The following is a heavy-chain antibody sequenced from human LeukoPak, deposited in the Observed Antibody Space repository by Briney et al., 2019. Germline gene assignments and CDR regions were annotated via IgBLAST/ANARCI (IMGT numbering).Heavy chain of an antibody. CDR1: GYTLTELS. D-gene: IGHD5-12*01. CDR3: ATVGYSGYDWEVFYFDY. Sequence: ASVTVSCTVSGYTLTELSMHWVRQAPGKGLEWMGGFDPEDGETIYAQKFQGRVTMTEDTSTDTAYMELSSLRSEDTAVYYCATVGYSGYDWEVFYFDYWGQGTLVTVSS. CDR2: FDPEDGET. V-gene: IGHV1-24*01. J-gene: IGHJ4*02.